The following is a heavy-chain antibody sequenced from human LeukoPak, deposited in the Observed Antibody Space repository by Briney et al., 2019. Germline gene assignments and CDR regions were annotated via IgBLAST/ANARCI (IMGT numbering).Heavy chain of an antibody. CDR1: AFTFSSYA. Sequence: PGGSLRLSCAASAFTFSSYAMNWVRQAPGEGLEWVSTISGSGGSTYYADSVRGRFTISRDNSENTLYLQMNSLRAEDTAVYYCAKGTTIAATIGFDYWGQGTLATVSS. CDR2: ISGSGGST. CDR3: AKGTTIAATIGFDY. D-gene: IGHD6-6*01. V-gene: IGHV3-23*01. J-gene: IGHJ4*02.